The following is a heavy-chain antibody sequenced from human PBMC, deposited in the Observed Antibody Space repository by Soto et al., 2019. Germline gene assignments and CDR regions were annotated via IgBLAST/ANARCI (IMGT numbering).Heavy chain of an antibody. V-gene: IGHV3-15*01. D-gene: IGHD3-3*01. CDR2: IKSKTDGGTT. Sequence: GGSLRLSCAASGFTFSNAWMSWVRQAPGKGLEWVGRIKSKTDGGTTDYAAPVEGRFTISRDDSKNTQYLQMNSLKTDDTAMYYCTTDGSDDFWSGYRSDYYYYYYMDVWGKGTTVTVSS. J-gene: IGHJ6*03. CDR1: GFTFSNAW. CDR3: TTDGSDDFWSGYRSDYYYYYYMDV.